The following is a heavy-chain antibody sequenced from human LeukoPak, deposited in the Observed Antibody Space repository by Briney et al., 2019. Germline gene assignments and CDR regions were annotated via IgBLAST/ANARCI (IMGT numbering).Heavy chain of an antibody. J-gene: IGHJ6*02. CDR3: AKNKGSYQYNYYGMEV. V-gene: IGHV3-30*18. CDR2: LSYDGYND. D-gene: IGHD3-10*01. CDR1: GFTFSTYG. Sequence: GGSLRLSCAASGFTFSTYGMNWVRQAPGKGLEWVAALSYDGYNDHYADSVRGRFTISRDNSKNTLFLQMNNLRVEDTAMYYCAKNKGSYQYNYYGMEVWGQGTTVSVSS.